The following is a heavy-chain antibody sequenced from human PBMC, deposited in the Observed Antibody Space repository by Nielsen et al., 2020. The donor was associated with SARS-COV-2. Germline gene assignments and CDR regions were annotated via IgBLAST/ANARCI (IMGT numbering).Heavy chain of an antibody. V-gene: IGHV3-11*04. J-gene: IGHJ5*02. CDR2: ISSGSTTI. CDR1: GFTLTDYS. Sequence: GGSLRLSCAASGFTLTDYSMEWVRQAPGKGLEWVAYISSGSTTIKYADSVRGRFTISRDNARKSVLLEMNSLRVDDTAVYFCTRDTYDAWGQGSPVTVSS. CDR3: TRDTYDA. D-gene: IGHD3-3*01.